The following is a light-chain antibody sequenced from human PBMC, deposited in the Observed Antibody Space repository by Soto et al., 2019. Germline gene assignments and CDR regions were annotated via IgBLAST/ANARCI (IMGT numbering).Light chain of an antibody. Sequence: EIVLTQSPGTLSLSPGERATLSCGASQSVSSNFLAWYQHKPGQAPRLLIYGASNRATDIPGRFSGSGSGTDFTLTIGRLEPEDFAVYYCQQYGSSPPTFGQGTKVEIK. CDR2: GAS. CDR1: QSVSSNF. CDR3: QQYGSSPPT. J-gene: IGKJ1*01. V-gene: IGKV3-20*01.